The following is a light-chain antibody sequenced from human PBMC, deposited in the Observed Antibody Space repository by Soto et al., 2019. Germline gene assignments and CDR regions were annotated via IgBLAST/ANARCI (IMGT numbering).Light chain of an antibody. CDR3: GSWDTSLSAYV. Sequence: QSVLTQPPSVSAAPGQKVTISCSGSSSNIGGNCVSWYQQLPGTAPKLLIYDDNKRPSGIPDRFSGSKSGTSATLGITGFQTGDEPDYYCGSWDTSLSAYVSGTGTKVTVL. CDR1: SSNIGGNC. V-gene: IGLV1-51*01. CDR2: DDN. J-gene: IGLJ1*01.